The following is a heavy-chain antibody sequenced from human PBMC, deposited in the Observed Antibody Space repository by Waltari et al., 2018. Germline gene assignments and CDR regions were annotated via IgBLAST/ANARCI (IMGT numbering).Heavy chain of an antibody. D-gene: IGHD5-12*01. CDR3: ARAYTSSGYDWGNWFDP. CDR2: IHPIFGTA. V-gene: IGHV1-69*13. J-gene: IGHJ5*02. CDR1: GGTFSSYA. Sequence: QVQLVQSGAEVKKPGSSVKVSCKASGGTFSSYAISWVRQAPGQGLEWMGRIHPIFGTAKLAQEFQGRGNISAEKSTSTAYMELSSLRSEDTAVYYCARAYTSSGYDWGNWFDPWGQGTLVTVSS.